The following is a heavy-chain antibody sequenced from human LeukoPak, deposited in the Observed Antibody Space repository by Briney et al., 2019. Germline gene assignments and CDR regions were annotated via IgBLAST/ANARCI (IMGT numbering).Heavy chain of an antibody. CDR2: IKQDGSEK. V-gene: IGHV3-7*01. CDR3: AVGCPVPDAFDI. Sequence: GESLKISCAASGFTFSSYWTSWVRQAPGKGLEWVANIKQDGSEKYYVDSVKGRFTISRDNAKNSLYLQMNSLRAEDTAVYYCAVGCPVPDAFDIWGQGTMVTVSS. J-gene: IGHJ3*02. D-gene: IGHD2-2*01. CDR1: GFTFSSYW.